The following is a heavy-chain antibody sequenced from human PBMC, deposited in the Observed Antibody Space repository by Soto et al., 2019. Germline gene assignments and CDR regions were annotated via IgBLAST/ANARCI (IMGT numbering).Heavy chain of an antibody. D-gene: IGHD1-26*01. CDR3: ARAIVGENWFDP. CDR1: GASISSYY. CDR2: IYYSGST. J-gene: IGHJ5*02. Sequence: ETLSLSCPVSGASISSYYWSWIRQPPGKGLEWIGYIYYSGSTNYNPSLKSLVTISVDTSKNQFSLKLSSVTAADTAVYYCARAIVGENWFDPWGQGTLVTVSS. V-gene: IGHV4-59*01.